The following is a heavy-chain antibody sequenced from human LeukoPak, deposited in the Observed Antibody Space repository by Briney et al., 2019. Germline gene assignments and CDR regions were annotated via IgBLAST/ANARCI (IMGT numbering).Heavy chain of an antibody. Sequence: GGSLRLSCAASGFTLTNYWMSWVRQAPGKGLEWVANVKQDGSGEYYVDSVKGRFTISRDNAQNSLYLQMNSLRAEDTAVYYCARYCGGDCYGMDVWGQGTTVTVSS. V-gene: IGHV3-7*01. CDR2: VKQDGSGE. D-gene: IGHD2-21*01. CDR3: ARYCGGDCYGMDV. J-gene: IGHJ6*02. CDR1: GFTLTNYW.